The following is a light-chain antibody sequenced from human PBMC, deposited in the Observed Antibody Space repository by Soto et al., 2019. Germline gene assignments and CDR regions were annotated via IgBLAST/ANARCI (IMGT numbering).Light chain of an antibody. CDR3: HQYGSSPPWT. CDR2: GTS. Sequence: EIVMTQSPATLSVSPGERATLSCRASQSVRSNLAWYQQRPGQAPRLLIYGTSTRATGIPARFSGSGSGTEFTLSISRLEPEDFAVYYCHQYGSSPPWTVGQGTKADIK. V-gene: IGKV3D-15*01. J-gene: IGKJ1*01. CDR1: QSVRSN.